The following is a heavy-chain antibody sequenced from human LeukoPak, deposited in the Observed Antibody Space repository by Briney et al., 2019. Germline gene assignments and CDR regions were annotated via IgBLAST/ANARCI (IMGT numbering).Heavy chain of an antibody. CDR1: GFSFMNAW. Sequence: GGSLRLSCAASGFSFMNAWMIWVRQAPGKGLDWVGRIKSNADGGTPDYAAPARGRFTISRDDSKNTLYLQMNSLKSEDTAVYYCTTFYHEYSPYWGRGTLVTVSS. D-gene: IGHD2/OR15-2a*01. J-gene: IGHJ4*02. V-gene: IGHV3-15*01. CDR2: IKSNADGGTP. CDR3: TTFYHEYSPY.